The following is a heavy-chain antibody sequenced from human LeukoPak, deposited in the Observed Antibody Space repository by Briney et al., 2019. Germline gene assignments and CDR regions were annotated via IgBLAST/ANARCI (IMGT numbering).Heavy chain of an antibody. CDR1: GFTFSDYY. CDR2: ISASGSNT. CDR3: ARIRFGVTSFDY. D-gene: IGHD3-16*01. Sequence: GGSLRLSCAASGFTFSDYYMSWIRQAPGKGLEWVSYISASGSNTYYAGSVKGRLTISRDNAKNSLYLQMNSLRAEDTAVFYCARIRFGVTSFDYWGQGILVTVSS. V-gene: IGHV3-11*01. J-gene: IGHJ4*02.